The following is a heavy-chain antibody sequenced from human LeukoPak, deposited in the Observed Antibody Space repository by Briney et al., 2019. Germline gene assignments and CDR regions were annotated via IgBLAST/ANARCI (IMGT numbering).Heavy chain of an antibody. Sequence: ASVKVSCKASGYTFTSYGISWVRQAPGQGLEWMGWISAYNGNTNYAQKLQGRVTMTTDTSTSTAYMELRSLRSDDPAVYYCARTPLHYYDSSGTDYWGQGTLVTVSS. D-gene: IGHD3-22*01. V-gene: IGHV1-18*01. CDR3: ARTPLHYYDSSGTDY. CDR1: GYTFTSYG. J-gene: IGHJ4*02. CDR2: ISAYNGNT.